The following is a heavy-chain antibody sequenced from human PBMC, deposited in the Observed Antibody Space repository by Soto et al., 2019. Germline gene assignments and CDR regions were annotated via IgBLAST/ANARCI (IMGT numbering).Heavy chain of an antibody. D-gene: IGHD3-22*01. CDR3: ARHWSTYDSSGYYPYYYYSGMDV. Sequence: NPSETLSLTCTVSGGSISSSSYYWGWIRQPPGKGLEWIGSIYYSGSTYYNPSLKSRVTTSVDTSKNQFSLKLSSVTAADTAVYYCARHWSTYDSSGYYPYYYYSGMDVWGQGTTVTVSS. V-gene: IGHV4-39*01. CDR2: IYYSGST. CDR1: GGSISSSSYY. J-gene: IGHJ6*02.